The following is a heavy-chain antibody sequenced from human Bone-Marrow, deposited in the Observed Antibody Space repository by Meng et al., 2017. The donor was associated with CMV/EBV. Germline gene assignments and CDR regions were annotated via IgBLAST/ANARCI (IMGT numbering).Heavy chain of an antibody. V-gene: IGHV4-34*01. Sequence: SETLSLTCAVYGGSFSGYYWAWIRQPPGKGLEWIGSIYYSGSTYYNPSLKSRVTISVDTSKNQFSLKLSSVTAADTAVYYCARDALWFPYDYRGQGTLVAVSS. CDR2: IYYSGST. CDR1: GGSFSGYY. CDR3: ARDALWFPYDY. J-gene: IGHJ4*02. D-gene: IGHD3-10*01.